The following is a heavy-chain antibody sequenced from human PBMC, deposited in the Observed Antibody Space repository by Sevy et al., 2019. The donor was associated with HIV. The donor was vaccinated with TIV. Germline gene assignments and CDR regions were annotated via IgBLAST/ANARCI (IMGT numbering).Heavy chain of an antibody. V-gene: IGHV3-23*01. D-gene: IGHD2-8*01. CDR3: AREGCTKPHDY. J-gene: IGHJ4*02. CDR1: GFNFNIYS. CDR2: LSFGCGRI. Sequence: GGSLRLSCVASGFNFNIYSMSWVRQAPGKRLEWVSTLSFGCGRINHTDSVQGRFTMSRDDSKKTVYLEVNSLRPEDTAVYYCAREGCTKPHDYWGQGTLVTVSS.